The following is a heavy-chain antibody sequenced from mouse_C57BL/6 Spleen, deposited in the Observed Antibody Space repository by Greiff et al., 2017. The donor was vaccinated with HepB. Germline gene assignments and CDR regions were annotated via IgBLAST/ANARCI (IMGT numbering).Heavy chain of an antibody. CDR1: GYTFTSYW. CDR2: IDPNSGGT. D-gene: IGHD1-1*01. Sequence: VKLQQPGAELVKPGASVKLSCKASGYTFTSYWMHWVKRRPGRGLEWIGRIDPNSGGTKYNEKFKSKATLTVDKPSSTAYMQLSSLTSEDSAVYYCAFITTVVERDYYAMDYWGQGTSVTVSS. CDR3: AFITTVVERDYYAMDY. J-gene: IGHJ4*01. V-gene: IGHV1-72*01.